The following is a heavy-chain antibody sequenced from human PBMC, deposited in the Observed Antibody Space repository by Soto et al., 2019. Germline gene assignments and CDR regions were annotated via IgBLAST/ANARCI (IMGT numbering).Heavy chain of an antibody. Sequence: SETLSLTCAVYGGSFSGYYWSWIRQPPGKGLEWIGEINHSGSTNYNPSLKSRVTISVDTSKNQFSLKLSSVTAADTAVYYCARGHQYYPGSGSSYNNWFDTWGQGTLVTVSS. V-gene: IGHV4-34*01. CDR3: ARGHQYYPGSGSSYNNWFDT. D-gene: IGHD3-10*01. CDR1: GGSFSGYY. CDR2: INHSGST. J-gene: IGHJ5*02.